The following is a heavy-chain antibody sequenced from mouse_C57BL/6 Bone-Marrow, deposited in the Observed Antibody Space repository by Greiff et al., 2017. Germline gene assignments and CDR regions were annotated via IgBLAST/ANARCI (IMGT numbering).Heavy chain of an antibody. CDR1: GFTFSSYG. CDR3: ARRNNDYDDGY. Sequence: EVMLVESGGDLVKPGGSLKLSCAASGFTFSSYGMSWVRQTPDKRLEWVATLSSGGSYTYYPDSVKGRFTISRDNAKNTLYLQMSSLKSEDTAMYYCARRNNDYDDGYWGQGTLVTVSA. D-gene: IGHD2-4*01. J-gene: IGHJ3*01. CDR2: LSSGGSYT. V-gene: IGHV5-6*02.